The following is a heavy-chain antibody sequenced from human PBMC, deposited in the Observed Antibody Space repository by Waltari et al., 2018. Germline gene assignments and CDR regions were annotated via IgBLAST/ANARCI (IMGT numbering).Heavy chain of an antibody. J-gene: IGHJ4*02. CDR2: FNPEDDET. CDR3: ATGLSVVVGFDY. V-gene: IGHV1-24*01. Sequence: SIDWGRRAPGKGLEWMGTFNPEDDETIFAQKFQGRVTMTEDTSTDTAYMELSSLRSEDTAVYYCATGLSVVVGFDYWGQGTLVTVSS. D-gene: IGHD2-15*01. CDR1: S.